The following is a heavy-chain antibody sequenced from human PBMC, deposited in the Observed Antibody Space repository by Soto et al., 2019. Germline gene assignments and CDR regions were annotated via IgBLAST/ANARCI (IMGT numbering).Heavy chain of an antibody. J-gene: IGHJ4*02. V-gene: IGHV3-74*01. Sequence: GGSLRLSCAASGLTFNSYWMHWVRQAPGKGLVWVSRINSYGSSTSYADSAKARFTISRGNAKNTLYLQMNRLRAEDTAVFYCARGYSGYAVYFDYWGQGTLETVSS. CDR1: GLTFNSYW. CDR2: INSYGSST. D-gene: IGHD5-12*01. CDR3: ARGYSGYAVYFDY.